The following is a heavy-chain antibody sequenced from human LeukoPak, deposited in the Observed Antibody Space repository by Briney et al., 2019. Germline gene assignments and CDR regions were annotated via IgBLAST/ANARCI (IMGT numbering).Heavy chain of an antibody. CDR1: GYSFTSYW. V-gene: IGHV5-51*01. CDR2: IYPGDSDT. CDR3: ARHGRRSITIFGVVYGDY. D-gene: IGHD3-3*01. Sequence: GESLKISCKGSGYSFTSYWIGWVRQMPGKGLEWMGIIYPGDSDTRYSPSFQGQVTISADKSISIAYLQWSSLKAYDTAMYYCARHGRRSITIFGVVYGDYWGQGTLVTVSS. J-gene: IGHJ4*02.